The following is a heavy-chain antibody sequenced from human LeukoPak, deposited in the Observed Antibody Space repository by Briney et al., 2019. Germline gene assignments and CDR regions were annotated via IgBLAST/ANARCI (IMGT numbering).Heavy chain of an antibody. V-gene: IGHV1-46*01. CDR3: ARDNSVGDNAWWFDP. J-gene: IGHJ5*02. CDR1: AYTFTNYY. D-gene: IGHD1-26*01. Sequence: ASVKVSCKASAYTFTNYYIHWVRQAPGQGREWMGRINPSGDSTNYAQKFQGRVTMTRDMSTSTDYMELSSLRSEDTAIYYCARDNSVGDNAWWFDPWGQGTLVTVSS. CDR2: INPSGDST.